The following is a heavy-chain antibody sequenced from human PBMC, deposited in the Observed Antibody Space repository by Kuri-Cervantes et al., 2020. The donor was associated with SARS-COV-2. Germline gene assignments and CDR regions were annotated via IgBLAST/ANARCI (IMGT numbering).Heavy chain of an antibody. D-gene: IGHD2-21*01. CDR3: ARDRVGVHDY. CDR2: ISSSSSYT. V-gene: IGHV3-11*06. Sequence: GESLKISCAASGFTFSGYYMSWIRQAPGKGLEWVSYISSSSSYTNYADSVKGRFTISRDNSNNMLYLQMNSLRVEDTAVYYCARDRVGVHDYWGQGTLVTVSS. CDR1: GFTFSGYY. J-gene: IGHJ4*02.